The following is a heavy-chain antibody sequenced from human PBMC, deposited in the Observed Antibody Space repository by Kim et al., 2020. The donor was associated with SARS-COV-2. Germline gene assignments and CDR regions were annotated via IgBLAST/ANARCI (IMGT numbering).Heavy chain of an antibody. J-gene: IGHJ4*02. CDR2: IDPVDSDT. V-gene: IGHV5-10-1*01. D-gene: IGHD6-13*01. Sequence: GESLKISCMVSGYTLSDHWISWVRRVPGKGLEWMARIDPVDSDTKYGPSFQGHVILSLDESIDTAYLHWPTLKASDSATYYCAREPRSTSAGFDHWGPGT. CDR3: AREPRSTSAGFDH. CDR1: GYTLSDHW.